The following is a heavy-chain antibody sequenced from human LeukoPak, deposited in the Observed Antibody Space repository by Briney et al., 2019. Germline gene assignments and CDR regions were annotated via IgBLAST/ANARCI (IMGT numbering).Heavy chain of an antibody. J-gene: IGHJ6*03. CDR3: ARRGLPDV. D-gene: IGHD2-15*01. Sequence: PGGSLRLSCAASGFTFSNAWMSWVRQAPGKGLEWVANIKQDGSEKYYVDSVKGRFTIFRDNAKNSLYLQMNSLRAEDTAVYYCARRGLPDVWGKGTTVTVSS. V-gene: IGHV3-7*01. CDR1: GFTFSNAW. CDR2: IKQDGSEK.